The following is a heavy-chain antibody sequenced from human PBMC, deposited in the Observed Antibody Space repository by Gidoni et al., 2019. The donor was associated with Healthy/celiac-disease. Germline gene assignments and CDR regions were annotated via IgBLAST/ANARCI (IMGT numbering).Heavy chain of an antibody. CDR3: ARDGGYSYGYTSYYGMDV. CDR1: GGYISSYY. J-gene: IGHJ6*02. D-gene: IGHD5-18*01. Sequence: QVQLQESGPGLVKPSETLSLTCTVSGGYISSYYWIWIRQPPGKGLEWIVNIYDSGSTTYNPSLKSRVTISVDTSTHQFSLNLSSVTAADTSVYSCARDGGYSYGYTSYYGMDVWGQGTTVTVSS. CDR2: IYDSGST. V-gene: IGHV4-59*01.